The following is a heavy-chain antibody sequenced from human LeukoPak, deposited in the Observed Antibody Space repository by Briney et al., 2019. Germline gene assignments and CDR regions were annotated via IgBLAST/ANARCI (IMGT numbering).Heavy chain of an antibody. D-gene: IGHD6-19*01. CDR3: ARDGSGIAVAGTKGSGASFDY. Sequence: SETLSLTCTVSGGSISSYYWSWIRQPPGKGLEWIGSIYYSGSTYYNPSLKSRVTISVDTSKNQFSLKLSSVTAADTAVYYCARDGSGIAVAGTKGSGASFDYWGQGTLVTVSS. CDR1: GGSISSYY. J-gene: IGHJ4*02. CDR2: IYYSGST. V-gene: IGHV4-59*12.